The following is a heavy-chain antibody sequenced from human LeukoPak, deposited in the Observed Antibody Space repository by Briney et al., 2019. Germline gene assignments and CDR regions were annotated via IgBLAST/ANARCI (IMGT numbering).Heavy chain of an antibody. CDR1: GGSLNGHY. CDR2: IHTNGNT. J-gene: IGHJ4*02. V-gene: IGHV4-59*10. Sequence: SETLSLTCAVYGGSLNGHYWSWIRQPAGKGLEWIGRIHTNGNTNYNPSLKSRVTMSVDMSKNQFSLKLSSVTAADTAVYFCARIYDFWSNSIYYFDYWGQGALVTVSS. CDR3: ARIYDFWSNSIYYFDY. D-gene: IGHD3-3*01.